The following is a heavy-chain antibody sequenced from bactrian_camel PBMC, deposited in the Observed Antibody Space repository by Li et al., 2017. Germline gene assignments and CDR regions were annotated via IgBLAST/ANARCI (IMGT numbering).Heavy chain of an antibody. V-gene: IGHV3S40*01. CDR3: VTGVSWYEEFNN. CDR1: GFSARSRC. CDR2: IYSAGGTT. D-gene: IGHD6*01. J-gene: IGHJ4*01. Sequence: DVQLVESGGGSVQAGGSLRLSCAASGFSARSRCMGWFRQAPGKEREAVAAIYSAGGTTFYADSVKGRFTISKDKDKNIVYLEMTNLKPEDTALYYCVTGVSWYEEFNNWGQGTQVTVS.